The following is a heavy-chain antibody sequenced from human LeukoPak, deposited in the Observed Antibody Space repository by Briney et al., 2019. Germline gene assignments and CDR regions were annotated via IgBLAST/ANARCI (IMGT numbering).Heavy chain of an antibody. V-gene: IGHV4-61*02. J-gene: IGHJ5*02. CDR2: IYTSGST. Sequence: PSGTLSLTCAVSGGSISSGSYYWSWIRQPAGKGLEWIGRIYTSGSTNYNPSLKSRVTISVDTSKNQFSLKLSSVTAADTAVYYCARAGYYDSSGYMYNWFDPWGQGTLVTVSS. CDR1: GGSISSGSYY. CDR3: ARAGYYDSSGYMYNWFDP. D-gene: IGHD3-22*01.